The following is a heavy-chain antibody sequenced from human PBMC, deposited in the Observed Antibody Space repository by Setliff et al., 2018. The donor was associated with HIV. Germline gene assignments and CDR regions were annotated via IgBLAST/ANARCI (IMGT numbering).Heavy chain of an antibody. D-gene: IGHD2-15*01. CDR3: ARDSRDIVVVIAPEPEPYYYYGMDV. CDR2: IIPIFGTP. Sequence: GASVKVSCKASGDTFNSHAISWVRQAHGQGLEWMGGIIPIFGTPNYAQKFKGRLTITADESTSTVYMELSSLRSEDTAVYYCARDSRDIVVVIAPEPEPYYYYGMDVWGEGTTVTVS. V-gene: IGHV1-69*13. J-gene: IGHJ6*02. CDR1: GDTFNSHA.